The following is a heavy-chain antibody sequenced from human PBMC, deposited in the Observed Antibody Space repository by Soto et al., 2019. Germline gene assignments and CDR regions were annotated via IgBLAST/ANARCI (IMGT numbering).Heavy chain of an antibody. CDR3: ACEGLVAASQDF. V-gene: IGHV3-33*03. CDR1: GFIFSNYG. D-gene: IGHD5-12*01. Sequence: GGSLRLSCAASGFIFSNYGIHWVRQAPGKGLEWVALIWYDGSNKYYADSVKGRFIVSRDNTNNTVYLQLNRLTADDTAMYYCACEGLVAASQDFCGPGTLVTVSS. J-gene: IGHJ4*01. CDR2: IWYDGSNK.